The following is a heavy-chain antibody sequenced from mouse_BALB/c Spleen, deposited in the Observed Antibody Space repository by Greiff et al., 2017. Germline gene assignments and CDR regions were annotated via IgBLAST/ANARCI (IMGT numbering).Heavy chain of an antibody. D-gene: IGHD1-1*01. V-gene: IGHV2-9*02. Sequence: VKLVESGPGLVAPSQSLSITCTVSGFSLTSYGVHWVRQPPGKGLEWLGVIWAGGSTNYNSALMSRLSISKDNSKSQVFLKMNSLQTDDTAMYYCARGLITTVVATDYFDYWGQGTTLTVSS. CDR1: GFSLTSYG. J-gene: IGHJ2*01. CDR2: IWAGGST. CDR3: ARGLITTVVATDYFDY.